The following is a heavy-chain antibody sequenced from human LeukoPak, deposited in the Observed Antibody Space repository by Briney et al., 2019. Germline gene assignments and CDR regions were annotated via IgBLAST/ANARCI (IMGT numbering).Heavy chain of an antibody. Sequence: GASVKVSCKASGGTFSSYAISWVRQAPGQGLEWMGGIIPIFGTANYAQKFQGRVTMTRDTSISTAYMELSRLRSDDTAVYYCARVRPPREAAAGIGYWGQGTLVTVSS. CDR2: IIPIFGTA. V-gene: IGHV1-69*05. CDR3: ARVRPPREAAAGIGY. J-gene: IGHJ4*02. D-gene: IGHD6-13*01. CDR1: GGTFSSYA.